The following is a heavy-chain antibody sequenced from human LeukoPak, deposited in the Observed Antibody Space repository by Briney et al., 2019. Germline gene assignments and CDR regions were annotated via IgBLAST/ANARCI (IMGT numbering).Heavy chain of an antibody. CDR2: ISSSSSYI. CDR3: AKVKVYGSGTYYFDY. Sequence: GGSLRLSCAASGFTFSSYSMNWVRQAPGKGLEWVSSISSSSSYIYYADSVKGRFTISRDNAKNSLYLQMNSLRAEDTALYYCAKVKVYGSGTYYFDYWGQGTLVTVSS. J-gene: IGHJ4*02. D-gene: IGHD3-10*01. CDR1: GFTFSSYS. V-gene: IGHV3-21*04.